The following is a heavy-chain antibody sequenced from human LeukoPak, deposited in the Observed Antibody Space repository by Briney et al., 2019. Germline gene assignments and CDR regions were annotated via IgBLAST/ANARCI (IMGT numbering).Heavy chain of an antibody. D-gene: IGHD6-19*01. V-gene: IGHV3-48*01. CDR2: ISSSSSTI. Sequence: GGSLRLSCAVSGFTFSSYSMNWVRQAPGKGLEWVSYISSSSSTIYYADSVKGRFTISRDNAKNSLYLQMNSLRAEDTAVYYCARDLGGWFFPYYFDYWGQGTLVTVSS. CDR3: ARDLGGWFFPYYFDY. J-gene: IGHJ4*02. CDR1: GFTFSSYS.